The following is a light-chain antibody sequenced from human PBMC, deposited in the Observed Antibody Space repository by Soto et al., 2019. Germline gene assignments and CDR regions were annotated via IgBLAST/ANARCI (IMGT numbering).Light chain of an antibody. V-gene: IGKV3-20*01. J-gene: IGKJ4*01. Sequence: EIVLTQSPDTLSLSPGERATLSCRASQSVRSNYLAWYQQKPGQAPRFLIYDASSRATGIPDRFSGSGSGTDFTLTISRLEPEDFAGYYWQRYGSAPLTFGGGTKVEIK. CDR2: DAS. CDR3: QRYGSAPLT. CDR1: QSVRSNY.